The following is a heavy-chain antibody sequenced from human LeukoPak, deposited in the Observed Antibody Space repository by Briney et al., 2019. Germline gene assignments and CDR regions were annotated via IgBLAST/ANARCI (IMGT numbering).Heavy chain of an antibody. Sequence: SVKVSCKTSGGTFSSYAISWVRQAPGQGLEWIGVNIPIFDTANYAQKFQGRVTITADESATTSYMELSSLRSEDTAVYYCVRSGYCYGGTCHSGAFDIWGQGTVVTVSS. V-gene: IGHV1-69*13. D-gene: IGHD2-15*01. CDR1: GGTFSSYA. CDR3: VRSGYCYGGTCHSGAFDI. J-gene: IGHJ3*02. CDR2: NIPIFDTA.